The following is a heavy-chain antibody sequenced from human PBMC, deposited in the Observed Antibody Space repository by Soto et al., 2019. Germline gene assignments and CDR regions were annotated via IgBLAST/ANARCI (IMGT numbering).Heavy chain of an antibody. D-gene: IGHD2-15*01. CDR3: ARGGYCRGGGCLEFDP. J-gene: IGHJ5*02. CDR2: ISGDSGNT. V-gene: IGHV1-18*01. CDR1: GYTFASFG. Sequence: QVQLVQSGTEVKKPGASVKVSCKASGYTFASFGISWVRQAPGQGLEWMGCISGDSGNTNYAQNLQGRVTMTTDTSTTAAYMELRGLRSDDTAVYYCARGGYCRGGGCLEFDPRGQGTLVTVSS.